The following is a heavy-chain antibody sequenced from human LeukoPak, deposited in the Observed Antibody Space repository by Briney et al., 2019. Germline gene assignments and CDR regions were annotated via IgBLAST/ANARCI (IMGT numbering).Heavy chain of an antibody. D-gene: IGHD1-26*01. CDR2: IKEDGSEK. CDR3: ARDKTVGATKFDS. J-gene: IGHJ4*02. CDR1: GFTFSSYW. V-gene: IGHV3-7*01. Sequence: GGSLRLSCAASGFTFSSYWMSWVRQAPGKGLEWVANIKEDGSEKYYVDSVKGRFTISRDNAENALYLQMNSLRAEDTAIYYCARDKTVGATKFDSWGQGTLVTVSS.